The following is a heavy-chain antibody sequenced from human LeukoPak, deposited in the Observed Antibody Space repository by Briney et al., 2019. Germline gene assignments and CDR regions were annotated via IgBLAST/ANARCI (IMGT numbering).Heavy chain of an antibody. CDR1: GFTFSSYG. V-gene: IGHV3-33*01. CDR3: AGEESGSGYYYGDDAFDI. CDR2: IWYDGSNK. Sequence: GGSLRLSCAASGFTFSSYGMHWVRQAPGKGLEWVAVIWYDGSNKYYADSVKGRFTISRDNSKNTLYLQMNSLRAEDTAVYYCAGEESGSGYYYGDDAFDIWGQGTMVTVSS. D-gene: IGHD3-22*01. J-gene: IGHJ3*02.